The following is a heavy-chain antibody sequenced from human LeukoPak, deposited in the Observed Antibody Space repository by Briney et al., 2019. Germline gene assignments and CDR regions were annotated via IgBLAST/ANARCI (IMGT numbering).Heavy chain of an antibody. CDR3: ARDQVGPED. D-gene: IGHD1-26*01. J-gene: IGHJ4*02. CDR2: INQDGGEE. CDR1: GFTFSGFW. Sequence: GGSLRLSCAASGFTFSGFWMSWVRQAPGKGLEWVANINQDGGEEYYVDSVKGRFTISRDNAKSSLYLQMSSLRAEDTAVYYCARDQVGPEDWGQGPLVTVSS. V-gene: IGHV3-7*01.